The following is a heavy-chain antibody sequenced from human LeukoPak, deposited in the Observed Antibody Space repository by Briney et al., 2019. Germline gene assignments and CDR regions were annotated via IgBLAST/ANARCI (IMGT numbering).Heavy chain of an antibody. CDR3: ARGSGSGSPPWY. J-gene: IGHJ4*02. CDR1: GGSISSDY. D-gene: IGHD3-10*01. CDR2: IYYSGST. V-gene: IGHV4-59*01. Sequence: SETLSLTCTLSGGSISSDYWSWIRQPPRKRLKWIGYIYYSGSTNYNPSLKSRATISVDTSKNQFSLNLSSVTAADTAVYYCARGSGSGSPPWYWGQGTLVTVSS.